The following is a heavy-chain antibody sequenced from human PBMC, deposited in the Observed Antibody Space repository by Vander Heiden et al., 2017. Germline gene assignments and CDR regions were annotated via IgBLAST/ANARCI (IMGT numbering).Heavy chain of an antibody. D-gene: IGHD2-15*01. V-gene: IGHV3-23*01. CDR3: ARDPSSCRGRSRLLFDS. Sequence: EVQRLEAGGGFVQPGGSLRLSCSASAVTFGNVAMSCFRQAPGKGLGWVSMIIGRGGTTYHADSVKGRFSISRDNSNNILYLQLNNLRAEDTALYYCARDPSSCRGRSRLLFDSWGLGTQVSVSS. CDR1: AVTFGNVA. CDR2: IIGRGGTT. J-gene: IGHJ4*02.